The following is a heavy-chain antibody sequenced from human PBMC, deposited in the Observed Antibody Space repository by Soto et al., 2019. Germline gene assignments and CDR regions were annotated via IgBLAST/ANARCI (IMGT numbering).Heavy chain of an antibody. CDR3: ARGKSDCSGGSCYPLGHAFDI. D-gene: IGHD2-15*01. V-gene: IGHV3-48*02. J-gene: IGHJ3*02. CDR2: ISSSSSTI. CDR1: GFTLSSYS. Sequence: EVQLVESGGGLVQPGGSLRLSCAASGFTLSSYSMNWVRQAPGKGLEWVSYISSSSSTIYYADSVKGRFTISRDNAKNSLYLQMNSLRDEDTAVYYCARGKSDCSGGSCYPLGHAFDIWGQGTMVTVSS.